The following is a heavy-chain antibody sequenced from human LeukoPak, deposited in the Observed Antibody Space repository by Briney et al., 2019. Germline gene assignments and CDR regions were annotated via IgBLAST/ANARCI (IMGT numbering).Heavy chain of an antibody. CDR1: GLPFRNYA. CDR3: AKDPNGDYVGAFDS. V-gene: IGHV3-23*01. Sequence: PGGSLRLSCAASGLPFRNYAMTWARQAPGKGLEWVSSIRGDVGGGGTSYADSVKGRFTVYRDNFKNTLYLQMNSLRAGDTAVYYCAKDPNGDYVGAFDSWGQGTLVTVTS. CDR2: IRGDVGGGGT. J-gene: IGHJ3*01. D-gene: IGHD4-17*01.